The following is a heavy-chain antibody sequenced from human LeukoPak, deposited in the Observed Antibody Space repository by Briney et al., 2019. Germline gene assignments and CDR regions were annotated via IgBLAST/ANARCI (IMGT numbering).Heavy chain of an antibody. Sequence: GGSLRLSCAASGFTFSSYSMNWVRQAPGKGLEWVSYISSSSSTIYYADSVKGRFTISRDNTKNTMYLQMNSLRAEDTAEYYCAKYIVVVTPLSNGMDVWGRGTTVTVSS. D-gene: IGHD2-21*02. V-gene: IGHV3-48*01. CDR2: ISSSSSTI. CDR3: AKYIVVVTPLSNGMDV. CDR1: GFTFSSYS. J-gene: IGHJ6*02.